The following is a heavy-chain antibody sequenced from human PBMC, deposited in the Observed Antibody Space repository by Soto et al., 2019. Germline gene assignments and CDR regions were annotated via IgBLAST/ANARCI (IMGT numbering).Heavy chain of an antibody. J-gene: IGHJ6*04. CDR2: IHYTGNA. D-gene: IGHD6-6*01. CDR3: ARLGAQQLVPTSTFDV. CDR1: GGSISNSGYF. V-gene: IGHV4-39*01. Sequence: QLQLQESGPGLVKPSETLSLICTVSGGSISNSGYFWGWIRQSPGEGLGWLGTIHYTGNAYYNPSPKRRAPISLDTSRTRFSLSLTSVTAADTAKYYCARLGAQQLVPTSTFDVWGKGTTVIVST.